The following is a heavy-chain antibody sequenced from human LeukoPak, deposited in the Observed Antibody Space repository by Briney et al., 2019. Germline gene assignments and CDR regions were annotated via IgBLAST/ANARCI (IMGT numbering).Heavy chain of an antibody. D-gene: IGHD1-26*01. Sequence: PGRSLRLSSAASGFTFDDYAMHWVRQAPGKGLEWVSGISWNSGSIGYADSVKGRFTISRDNAKNSLYLQMNSLRAEDTALYYCAKGKEWELPPYYFDYWGQGTLVTVSS. CDR3: AKGKEWELPPYYFDY. CDR2: ISWNSGSI. V-gene: IGHV3-9*01. CDR1: GFTFDDYA. J-gene: IGHJ4*02.